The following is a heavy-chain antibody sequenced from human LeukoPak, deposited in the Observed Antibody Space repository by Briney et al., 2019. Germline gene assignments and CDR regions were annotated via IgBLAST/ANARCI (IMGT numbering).Heavy chain of an antibody. CDR2: ISGSGGST. D-gene: IGHD6-19*01. CDR1: GFTFSSYA. Sequence: GGSLRLSCAASGFTFSSYAMSWVCQAPGKGLEWVSAISGSGGSTYYADSVKGRFTISRDNSKNTLYLQMNSLRAEDTAVYYCAKDIAVAGYYFDYWGQGTLVTVSS. V-gene: IGHV3-23*01. CDR3: AKDIAVAGYYFDY. J-gene: IGHJ4*02.